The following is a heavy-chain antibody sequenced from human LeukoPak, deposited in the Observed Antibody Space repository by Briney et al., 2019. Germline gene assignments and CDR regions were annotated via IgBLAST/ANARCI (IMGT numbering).Heavy chain of an antibody. D-gene: IGHD3-3*01. CDR2: IRSKAYGGTT. V-gene: IGHV3-49*03. CDR1: GFTFGDYA. Sequence: GGSLRLSCTASGFTFGDYAMSWFRQAPGKGLEWVGSIRSKAYGGTTEYAASVKGRFTISRDDSKDTLYLQMNALKTEDTAVYYCSTDEWSWGQGTLVTVSS. J-gene: IGHJ4*02. CDR3: STDEWS.